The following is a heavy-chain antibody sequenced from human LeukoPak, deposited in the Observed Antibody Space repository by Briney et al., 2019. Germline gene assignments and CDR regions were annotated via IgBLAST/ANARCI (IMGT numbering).Heavy chain of an antibody. CDR1: GGSFSGYY. CDR2: INHSGST. CDR3: ARLWGPGWDV. D-gene: IGHD7-27*01. V-gene: IGHV4-34*01. J-gene: IGHJ6*04. Sequence: SETLSLTCAVYGGSFSGYYWSWIRQPPGKGLEWIGEINHSGSTNYNPSLKSRVTISVDTSKNQFSLKLSSVTAADTAVYYCARLWGPGWDVWGKGTTVTISS.